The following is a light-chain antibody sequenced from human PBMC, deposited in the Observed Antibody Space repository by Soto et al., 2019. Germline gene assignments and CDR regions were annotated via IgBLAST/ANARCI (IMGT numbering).Light chain of an antibody. Sequence: EIVLTQSPGTLSLSPWEGATLFCRASQSVSSTSFVWYQQKRGQAPRLLIFGASIRATGIPDRFSGSGSGTDFTLTISRLEPEDFEIYYCQQYGGSPGTFGQGTRLEI. CDR2: GAS. CDR1: QSVSSTS. J-gene: IGKJ5*01. CDR3: QQYGGSPGT. V-gene: IGKV3-20*01.